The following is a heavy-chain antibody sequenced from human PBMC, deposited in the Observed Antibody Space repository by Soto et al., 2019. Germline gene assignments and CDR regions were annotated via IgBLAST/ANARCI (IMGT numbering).Heavy chain of an antibody. J-gene: IGHJ5*02. CDR3: ARGPDSGDYARASWFDP. CDR1: GFTFSSYN. Sequence: EVQLVESGGGLVKPGGSLRLSCAASGFTFSSYNMNWVRQAPGKGLEWVSSITSSSSYIYYADSVKGRFTISRDNAKNSLYLQMNSPRAEDTAVYYCARGPDSGDYARASWFDPWGQGPLVTVSS. D-gene: IGHD4-17*01. CDR2: ITSSSSYI. V-gene: IGHV3-21*01.